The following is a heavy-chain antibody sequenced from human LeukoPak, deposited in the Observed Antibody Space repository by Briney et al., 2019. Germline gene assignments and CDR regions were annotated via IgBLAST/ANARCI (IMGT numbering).Heavy chain of an antibody. CDR2: IWYDGSNK. V-gene: IGHV3-33*01. D-gene: IGHD6-13*01. Sequence: GRSLRLSCAASGFTFSSYGMHWVRQAPGKGLEWVSVIWYDGSNKYYADSVKGRFTISRDNSKNTLYLQMSSLRAEDTAVYYCATVHISSWAYFDYWGQGTLVTVSS. CDR1: GFTFSSYG. CDR3: ATVHISSWAYFDY. J-gene: IGHJ4*02.